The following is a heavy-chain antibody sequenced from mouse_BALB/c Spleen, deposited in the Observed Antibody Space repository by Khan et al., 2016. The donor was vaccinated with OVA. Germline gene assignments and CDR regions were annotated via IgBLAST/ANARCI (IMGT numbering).Heavy chain of an antibody. CDR2: ISSSDST. CDR1: GDSITSGY. D-gene: IGHD2-14*01. CDR3: ARWNYRYDGYFDY. J-gene: IGHJ2*01. V-gene: IGHV3-8*02. Sequence: EVQLQESGPSLVKPSQTLSLTCSVTGDSITSGYWNWIRQFPGNKLEYMGYISSSDSTFYNPSLKSRISITRDTSKQQYYLQLNSVTTENTATYYCARWNYRYDGYFDYWGQGTTLTVSS.